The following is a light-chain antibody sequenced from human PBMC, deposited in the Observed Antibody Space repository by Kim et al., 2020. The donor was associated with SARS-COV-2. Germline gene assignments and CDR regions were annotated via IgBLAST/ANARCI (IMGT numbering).Light chain of an antibody. CDR3: SAWDSSLSAWV. CDR2: RNN. CDR1: SNNVGNQG. Sequence: RHTATLTCTGNSNNVGNQGAAWLQQHQGHPPKLLSYRNNNRPSGISERLSASRSGNTASLTITGLQPEDEADNYCSAWDSSLSAWVFGGGTQLTVL. J-gene: IGLJ3*02. V-gene: IGLV10-54*01.